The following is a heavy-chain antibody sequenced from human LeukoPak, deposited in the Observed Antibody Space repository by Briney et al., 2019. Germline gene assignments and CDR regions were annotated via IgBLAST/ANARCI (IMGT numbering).Heavy chain of an antibody. J-gene: IGHJ4*02. CDR1: GGSFSGYY. CDR3: ARVTDDYGDYYFDY. CDR2: INHSGST. Sequence: PSETLSLTCAVYGGSFSGYYWSWIRQPPGEGLEWIGEINHSGSTNYNPSLKSRVTISVDTSKNQFSLKLSSVTAADTAVYYCARVTDDYGDYYFDYWGQGTLVTVSS. V-gene: IGHV4-34*01. D-gene: IGHD4-17*01.